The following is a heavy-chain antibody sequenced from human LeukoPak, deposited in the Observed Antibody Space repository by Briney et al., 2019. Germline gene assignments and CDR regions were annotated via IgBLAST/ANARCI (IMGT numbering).Heavy chain of an antibody. J-gene: IGHJ4*02. CDR2: ITSSSSYI. V-gene: IGHV3-21*01. CDR1: GFTFSSSG. D-gene: IGHD3-22*01. Sequence: GGSLRLSCAASGFTFSSSGMNWVRQAPGKGLEWVSSITSSSSYIYYADSVKGRFTISRDNAKNSLYLQMNSLRAEDTAVYYCARHVVAVGFDYWGQGTLVTVSS. CDR3: ARHVVAVGFDY.